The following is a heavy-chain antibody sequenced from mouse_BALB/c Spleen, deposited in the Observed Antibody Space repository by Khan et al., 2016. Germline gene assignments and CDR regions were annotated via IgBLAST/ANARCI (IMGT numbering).Heavy chain of an antibody. CDR1: GFTFTDYY. J-gene: IGHJ2*01. D-gene: IGHD2-14*01. Sequence: EVELVESGGGLVQPGGSLRLSCATSGFTFTDYYMSWVRPPPGKALEWLGFIRNKADGYTTEYSSSVRGRFTISRDHSQSILYLQMNTLRAEYSATYYCARYDYRYDFDYWGQGTTLTVSA. CDR2: IRNKADGYTT. CDR3: ARYDYRYDFDY. V-gene: IGHV7-3*02.